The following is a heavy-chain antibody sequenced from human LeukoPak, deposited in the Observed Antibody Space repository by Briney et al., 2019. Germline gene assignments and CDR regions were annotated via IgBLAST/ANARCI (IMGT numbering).Heavy chain of an antibody. J-gene: IGHJ3*02. CDR1: GYTFTSYD. V-gene: IGHV1-8*01. CDR2: MNPNSGNT. D-gene: IGHD6-13*01. CDR3: ARGASYSSSWYHAFDI. Sequence: VASVKVSCKASGYTFTSYDINWVRQATGQGLEWMGWMNPNSGNTGYAQKFQGRVTMTRNTSISIAYMELSSLRSEDTAVYYCARGASYSSSWYHAFDIWGQGTMVTVSS.